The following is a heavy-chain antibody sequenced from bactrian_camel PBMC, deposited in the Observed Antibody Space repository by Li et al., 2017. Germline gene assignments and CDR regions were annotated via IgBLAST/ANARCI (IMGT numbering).Heavy chain of an antibody. D-gene: IGHD6*01. J-gene: IGHJ4*01. CDR2: RDDYGTPT. Sequence: QLVESGGGSVETGGSLRLSCTASGNLFRRASCMGWFRQAPGKEREGVALRDDYGTPTYAYADSVKGRFTVSTDNAKNTLYLQMNRLKPEDTAMYYCAAEFGGGTWYVCLKRSTFNYWGQGTQVTVS. V-gene: IGHV3S54*01. CDR3: AAEFGGGTWYVCLKRSTFNY. CDR1: GNLFRRAS.